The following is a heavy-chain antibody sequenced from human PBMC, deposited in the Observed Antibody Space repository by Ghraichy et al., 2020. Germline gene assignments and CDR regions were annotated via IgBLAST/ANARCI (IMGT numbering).Heavy chain of an antibody. CDR1: GFTFSTYS. CDR3: TRDLSSGG. Sequence: GGSLRLSFAASGFTFSTYSMNWVRQAPGKGLEWVSSIGIGSSYRYYADSVKGRFTVSRDNTRNSLYLQMNSLRAEDTAIYYCTRDLSSGGWGQGTLVNVSS. CDR2: IGIGSSYR. J-gene: IGHJ4*02. V-gene: IGHV3-21*01. D-gene: IGHD1-26*01.